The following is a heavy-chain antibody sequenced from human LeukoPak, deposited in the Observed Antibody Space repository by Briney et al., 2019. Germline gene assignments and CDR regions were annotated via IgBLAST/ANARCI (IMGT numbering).Heavy chain of an antibody. CDR2: IISDGITK. CDR3: AADGEYAFLV. V-gene: IGHV3-74*01. D-gene: IGHD2/OR15-2a*01. Sequence: GGSLRLSCAASGLTFHNTWMHWIRQAPGKGLVWVSRIISDGITKTYADSVKGRFTISRDNAKNTLYLQMNSLRADDTAVYYCAADGEYAFLVWGQGTMVTVSS. CDR1: GLTFHNTW. J-gene: IGHJ3*01.